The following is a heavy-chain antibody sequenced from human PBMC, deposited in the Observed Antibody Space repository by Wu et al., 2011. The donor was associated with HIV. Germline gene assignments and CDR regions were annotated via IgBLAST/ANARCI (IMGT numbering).Heavy chain of an antibody. CDR2: ISAYNGDT. V-gene: IGHV1-18*01. J-gene: IGHJ6*03. D-gene: IGHD2-2*01. CDR1: GYTFTNSG. CDR3: ARDHIVVVPAAPKPYYYYYMDV. Sequence: QVQLVQSGAEVKRPGASVKVSCKASGYTFTNSGINWVRQAPGQGLEWMGRISAYNGDTNYAQKFQGRVTMTTDTSTSTAYMELRSLRSDDTAFYYCARDHIVVVPAAPKPYYYYYMDVXGKGTTVTSP.